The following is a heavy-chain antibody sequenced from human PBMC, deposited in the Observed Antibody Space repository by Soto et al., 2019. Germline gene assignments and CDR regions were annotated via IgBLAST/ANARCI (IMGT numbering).Heavy chain of an antibody. Sequence: QVQLVQSGAEVKKPGSSVKVSCKASGGTFSSYTISWVRQAPGQGLEWMGRIIPILGIANYAQKFQARVTMNADKSTSRAYMERSSLRSEDTAAYYCARDKAQGGEQAALDYWGQGTLVTVSS. D-gene: IGHD6-25*01. CDR1: GGTFSSYT. CDR3: ARDKAQGGEQAALDY. V-gene: IGHV1-69*02. CDR2: IIPILGIA. J-gene: IGHJ4*02.